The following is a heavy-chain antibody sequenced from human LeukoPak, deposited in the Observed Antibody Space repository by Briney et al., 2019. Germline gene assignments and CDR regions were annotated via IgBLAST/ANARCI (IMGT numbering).Heavy chain of an antibody. Sequence: ASAKVSCKASGYTFTGYYMHWVRQAPGQGLEWMGLINPRGTSTIYAEKFQGRIIMTRDMSMTTDYMELSSLKSDDTAVYYCARDNSMHERGWWFDPWGQGTLVTVSS. V-gene: IGHV1-46*01. J-gene: IGHJ5*02. D-gene: IGHD4-23*01. CDR3: ARDNSMHERGWWFDP. CDR2: INPRGTST. CDR1: GYTFTGYY.